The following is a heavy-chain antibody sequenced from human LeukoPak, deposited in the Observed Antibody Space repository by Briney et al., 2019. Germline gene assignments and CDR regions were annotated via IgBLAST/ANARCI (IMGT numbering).Heavy chain of an antibody. D-gene: IGHD2-15*01. CDR3: ARGYDIVFDY. CDR2: INSDGSST. J-gene: IGHJ4*02. CDR1: GFTFSSYW. Sequence: GGXLRLSCAASGFTFSSYWMHWVRQAPGKGLAWVSRINSDGSSTSYADSVKGRFTISRDNAKNTLYLQMNSLRAEDTAVYYCARGYDIVFDYWGQGTLVTVSS. V-gene: IGHV3-74*01.